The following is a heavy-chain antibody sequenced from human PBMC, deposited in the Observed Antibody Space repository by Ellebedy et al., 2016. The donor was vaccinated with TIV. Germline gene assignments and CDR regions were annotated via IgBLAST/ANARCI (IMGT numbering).Heavy chain of an antibody. J-gene: IGHJ4*02. V-gene: IGHV3-20*04. CDR2: IHWNGGSK. CDR1: GFTFDDYG. CDR3: ARDYYGSGSYQDY. D-gene: IGHD3-10*01. Sequence: PGGSLRLSCAASGFTFDDYGMSWVRQVPGKGLEWVSGIHWNGGSKGYADSVKGRFTISRDNAKTSLFLQMNSLRAEDTAVYFCARDYYGSGSYQDYWGQGTLVTVSS.